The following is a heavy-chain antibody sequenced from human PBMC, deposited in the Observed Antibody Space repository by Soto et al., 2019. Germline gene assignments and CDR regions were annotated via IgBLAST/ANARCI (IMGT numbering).Heavy chain of an antibody. CDR2: ITWNGGSL. CDR3: TRGYCTDESCAFVI. Sequence: QLVESGGGLVQPGGSLRLSCVASGFTIHDHAMHWVRQVPGKGLEWVSFITWNGGSLAYAESIKSRFTISRDNAKSSLYLQMSILRAEYTAFYYCTRGYCTDESCAFVIWDQGTVVTVSS. CDR1: GFTIHDHA. V-gene: IGHV3-9*01. J-gene: IGHJ3*02. D-gene: IGHD2-8*01.